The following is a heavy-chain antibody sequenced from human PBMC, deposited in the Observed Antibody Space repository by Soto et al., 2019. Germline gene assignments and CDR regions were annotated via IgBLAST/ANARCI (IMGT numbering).Heavy chain of an antibody. D-gene: IGHD3-10*01. J-gene: IGHJ4*02. CDR1: GGSISSYY. CDR3: ARTRVTYYYGSGSYSGPYFDY. Sequence: PSETLSLTCTVSGGSISSYYWSWIRQPPGKGLEWIGYIYYSGSTNYNPSLKSRVTISVDTSKNQFSLKLSSVTAADTAVYYCARTRVTYYYGSGSYSGPYFDYWGQGTLVTVPQ. V-gene: IGHV4-59*01. CDR2: IYYSGST.